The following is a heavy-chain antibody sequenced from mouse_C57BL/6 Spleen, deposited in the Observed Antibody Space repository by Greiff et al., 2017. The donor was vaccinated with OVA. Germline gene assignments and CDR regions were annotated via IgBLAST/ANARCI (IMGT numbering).Heavy chain of an antibody. D-gene: IGHD1-1*01. V-gene: IGHV1-69*01. J-gene: IGHJ1*03. Sequence: QVQLQQPGAELVMPGASVKLSCKASGYTFTSYWMHWVKQRPGQGLEWIGEIDPSDSYTNYNQKFKGKSTLPVDKSSSTAYMPLSSLTSEDSAVYDRAREGDYYGSSRYFDVWGTGTTVTVSS. CDR3: AREGDYYGSSRYFDV. CDR1: GYTFTSYW. CDR2: IDPSDSYT.